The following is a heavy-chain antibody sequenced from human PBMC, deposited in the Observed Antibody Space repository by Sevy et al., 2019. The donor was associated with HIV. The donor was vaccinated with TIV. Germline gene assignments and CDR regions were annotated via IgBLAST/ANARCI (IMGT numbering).Heavy chain of an antibody. CDR1: GFTLNKYS. Sequence: GGSLRLSCAASGFTLNKYSMNWVRQAPGKGLEWVSSISSSSTYIYYADSVKGRFTISRDNAKNSLYLQMNSLGAEDTAVYYCVRDGGCSSTRCLLYFDYWGQGTLVTVSS. D-gene: IGHD2-2*01. J-gene: IGHJ4*02. CDR3: VRDGGCSSTRCLLYFDY. V-gene: IGHV3-21*01. CDR2: ISSSSTYI.